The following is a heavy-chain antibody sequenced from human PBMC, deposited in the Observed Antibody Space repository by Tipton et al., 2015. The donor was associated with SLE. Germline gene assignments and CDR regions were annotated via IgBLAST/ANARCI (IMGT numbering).Heavy chain of an antibody. J-gene: IGHJ3*02. CDR1: GFTFSSYG. CDR2: ISYDGSNK. CDR3: AGMYYYDSSGYSFDAFDI. V-gene: IGHV3-30*03. D-gene: IGHD3-22*01. Sequence: SLRLSCAASGFTFSSYGMHWVRQAPGKGLEWVAVISYDGSNKYYADSVEGRFTISRDNSKNTLYLQMNSLRAEDTAVYYCAGMYYYDSSGYSFDAFDIWGQGTMVTVSS.